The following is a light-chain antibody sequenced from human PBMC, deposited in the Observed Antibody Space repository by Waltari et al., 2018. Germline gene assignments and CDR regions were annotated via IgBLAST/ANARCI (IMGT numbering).Light chain of an antibody. CDR2: AAS. Sequence: DIQMTQSPSSLSASVGDRVTITCRASQSISNCLNWYHQRPGKAPQLLIFAASSLQTGVPSRCSGSGSGTDFTLTISSLQPEDFATYYCHLSYTSPQYTFGQGTKLDIK. V-gene: IGKV1-39*01. CDR3: HLSYTSPQYT. J-gene: IGKJ2*01. CDR1: QSISNC.